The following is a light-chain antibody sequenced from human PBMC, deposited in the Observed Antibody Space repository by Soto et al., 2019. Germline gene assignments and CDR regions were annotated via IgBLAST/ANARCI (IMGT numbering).Light chain of an antibody. CDR1: QSVLYSSNNKNY. Sequence: DIVMTQSPDALAVSLGERATINCKSSQSVLYSSNNKNYLAWYQQKPGQPPKLPIYWASTRESGVPERFSGSGSETDFTLTISSLQAEDVAVYYCQQYYCTPYTFGQGTKLEIK. CDR2: WAS. V-gene: IGKV4-1*01. J-gene: IGKJ2*01. CDR3: QQYYCTPYT.